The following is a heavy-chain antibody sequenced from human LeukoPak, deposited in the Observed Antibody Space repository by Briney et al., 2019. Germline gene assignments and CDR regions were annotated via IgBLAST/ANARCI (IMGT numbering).Heavy chain of an antibody. CDR2: IHTSGST. J-gene: IGHJ4*02. CDR1: GGSISSYY. Sequence: SETLSLTCTVSGGSISSYYWSWIRQPAGKGLEWIGRIHTSGSTNYSPSLKSRVTMSVDTSKNQFSLKLSSVTAADTAVYYCARLPIAAAGPTFDYWGQGTLVTVSS. D-gene: IGHD6-13*01. V-gene: IGHV4-4*07. CDR3: ARLPIAAAGPTFDY.